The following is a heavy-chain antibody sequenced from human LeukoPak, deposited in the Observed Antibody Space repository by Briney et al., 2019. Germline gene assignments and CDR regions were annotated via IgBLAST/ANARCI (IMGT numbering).Heavy chain of an antibody. CDR1: GYTFTGYY. CDR3: ARGIYYYGSGRSIKYSDY. D-gene: IGHD3-10*01. CDR2: INVYNDNT. V-gene: IGHV1-18*04. J-gene: IGHJ4*02. Sequence: ASVTVSCKASGYTFTGYYMHWVRQAPGQGLEWMGWINVYNDNTIYARKFQGRVTMTTDTSTSTGYMELRSLRSDDTAVYYCARGIYYYGSGRSIKYSDYWGQGTLVTVSS.